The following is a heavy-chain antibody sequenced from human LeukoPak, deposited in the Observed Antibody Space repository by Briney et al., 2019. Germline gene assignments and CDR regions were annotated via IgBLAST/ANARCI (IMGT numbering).Heavy chain of an antibody. CDR2: MNPNSGNT. CDR3: ARGYDFWSGSNYYYYMDV. CDR1: GYTFTSYD. V-gene: IGHV1-8*01. Sequence: SVKVSCKASGYTFTSYDINWVRQATGQGLEWMGWMNPNSGNTGYAQKFQGRVAMTRNTSISTAYMELSSLRSDDAAVYYCARGYDFWSGSNYYYYMDVRGKGTTVTVSS. D-gene: IGHD3-3*01. J-gene: IGHJ6*03.